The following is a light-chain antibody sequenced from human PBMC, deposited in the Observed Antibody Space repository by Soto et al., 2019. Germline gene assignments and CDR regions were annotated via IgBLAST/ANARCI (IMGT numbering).Light chain of an antibody. J-gene: IGKJ1*01. Sequence: DIQMTQSPSSLSASVGDRVTITCRASQTIRSYLNWYQQKPGKAPKLLISAASSLQPGVTSRFSGTGSGTDFTLTIDSLQPEDFATYYCQQSYSSPRTFGQGTKVDIK. CDR3: QQSYSSPRT. CDR1: QTIRSY. V-gene: IGKV1-39*01. CDR2: AAS.